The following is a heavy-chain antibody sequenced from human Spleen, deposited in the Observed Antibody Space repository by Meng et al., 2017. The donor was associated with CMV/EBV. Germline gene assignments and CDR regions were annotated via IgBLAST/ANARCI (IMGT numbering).Heavy chain of an antibody. CDR2: ISGSGITK. V-gene: IGHV3-48*03. CDR3: AREARGDYYESSGYLAYFDY. J-gene: IGHJ4*02. D-gene: IGHD3-22*01. CDR1: GFIFHNYE. Sequence: GESLKISCAGSGFIFHNYEINWVRQAPGKGLEWVSHISGSGITKYYADSVKGRFTISRDNAKNSLYLQMNSLRAEDTAVYYCAREARGDYYESSGYLAYFDYWGQGTLVTVSS.